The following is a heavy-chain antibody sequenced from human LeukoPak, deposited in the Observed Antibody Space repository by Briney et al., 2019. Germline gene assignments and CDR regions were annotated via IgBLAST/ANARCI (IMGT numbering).Heavy chain of an antibody. J-gene: IGHJ4*02. CDR3: AKGTITFGGAYYFDY. D-gene: IGHD3-16*01. CDR1: GFTFSSYG. CDR2: IWYDGSNK. Sequence: GRSLRLSCAASGFTFSSYGMHWVRRAPGKGLEWVAVIWYDGSNKYYADSVKGRFTISRDNSKNTLYLQMNSLRAEDTAVYYCAKGTITFGGAYYFDYWGQGTLVTVSS. V-gene: IGHV3-33*06.